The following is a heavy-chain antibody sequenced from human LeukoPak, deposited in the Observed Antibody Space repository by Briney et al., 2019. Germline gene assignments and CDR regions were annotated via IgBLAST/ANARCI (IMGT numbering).Heavy chain of an antibody. CDR3: AKDPAYSSSWYFDY. D-gene: IGHD6-13*01. Sequence: GGSLRLSCAASGFTFSSYAVSWVRQAPGKGLEWVSAISGSGGSTYYADSVKGRFTISRDNSKNTLYLQMNSLRAEDTAVYYCAKDPAYSSSWYFDYWGQGTLVTVSS. CDR1: GFTFSSYA. V-gene: IGHV3-23*01. CDR2: ISGSGGST. J-gene: IGHJ4*02.